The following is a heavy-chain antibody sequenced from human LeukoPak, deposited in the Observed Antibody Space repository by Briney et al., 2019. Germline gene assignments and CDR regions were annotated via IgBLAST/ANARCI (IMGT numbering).Heavy chain of an antibody. J-gene: IGHJ4*02. CDR3: ASTCNNWLDY. D-gene: IGHD1-20*01. CDR2: IYTSGST. Sequence: SVTLSLTCTVSGGSISGYYWSWIRQPAGKGLEWIGRIYTSGSTNYNPSLKSRVTMSVDTSKNQFSLKLSSVTAADTAVYYCASTCNNWLDYWGQGTLVTVSS. V-gene: IGHV4-4*07. CDR1: GGSISGYY.